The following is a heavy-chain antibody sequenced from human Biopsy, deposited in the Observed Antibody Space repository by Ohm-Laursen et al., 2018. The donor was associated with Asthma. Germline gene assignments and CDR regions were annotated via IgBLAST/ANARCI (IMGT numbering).Heavy chain of an antibody. V-gene: IGHV3-30*03. J-gene: IGHJ4*02. Sequence: SLRLSCSASGFNFRSYGMHWVRQAPGKGLEWVADISYDGTNQYYADSVRGRFTISRDNSKNTLYLQMNSLTAEDTAVYYCAREGVAGTHIEDWGQGTLVTVSS. D-gene: IGHD6-19*01. CDR1: GFNFRSYG. CDR2: ISYDGTNQ. CDR3: AREGVAGTHIED.